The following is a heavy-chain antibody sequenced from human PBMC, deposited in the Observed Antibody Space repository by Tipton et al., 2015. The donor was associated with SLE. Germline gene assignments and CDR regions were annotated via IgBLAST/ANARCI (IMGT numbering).Heavy chain of an antibody. CDR3: ARPGGYSTGWLGH. Sequence: SLRLSCEVSGFTFSNYWMSWIRQAPGKGLAWVARIRPDETTTNYADSVKGRFTISRDNAKNSLYLQMNSLRAEDTAVYYCARPGGYSTGWLGHWGQGILVTVSS. CDR2: IRPDETTT. J-gene: IGHJ4*02. D-gene: IGHD4-11*01. V-gene: IGHV3-74*01. CDR1: GFTFSNYW.